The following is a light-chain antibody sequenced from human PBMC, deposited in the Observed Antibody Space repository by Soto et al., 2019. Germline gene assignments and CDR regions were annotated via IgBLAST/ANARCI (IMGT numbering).Light chain of an antibody. CDR1: QSVSSY. Sequence: EIVLTQSPATLSLSPGERATLSYRASQSVSSYLGWYQQKPGQAPRLLIYDASNRATGIPARFSGSGSGTDFTLTISSLEPEDFAVYYCQQRSNWPYTFGQGTKLEIK. CDR2: DAS. V-gene: IGKV3-11*01. J-gene: IGKJ2*01. CDR3: QQRSNWPYT.